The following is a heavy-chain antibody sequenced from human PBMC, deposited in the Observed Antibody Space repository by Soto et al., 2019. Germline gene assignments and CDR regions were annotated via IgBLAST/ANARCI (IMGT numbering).Heavy chain of an antibody. CDR1: AASITGYY. D-gene: IGHD3-10*01. Sequence: SETLSLTCTVSAASITGYYWAWIRQPPGTGLEYIGHIYDSGSTAYNPSLKSRVTMSVDMSRNQFSLKLNSITAADTAVYYCARHYGSGSYPLDYWGQGTLVTVSS. CDR2: IYDSGST. CDR3: ARHYGSGSYPLDY. V-gene: IGHV4-59*08. J-gene: IGHJ4*02.